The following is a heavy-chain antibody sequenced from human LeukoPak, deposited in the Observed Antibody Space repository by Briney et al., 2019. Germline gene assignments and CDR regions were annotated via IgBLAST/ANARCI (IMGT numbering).Heavy chain of an antibody. J-gene: IGHJ4*02. D-gene: IGHD4-11*01. CDR1: GGSFSGYY. Sequence: SETLSLTCAVYGGSFSGYYWSWIRQPPGKGLEWSGEINHSGSTDYNPSLKSRVTISVDKSKNQFSLKLSSVTAADTAVYYCARRTTVTIPFGYWGQGTLVTVSS. CDR2: INHSGST. CDR3: ARRTTVTIPFGY. V-gene: IGHV4-34*01.